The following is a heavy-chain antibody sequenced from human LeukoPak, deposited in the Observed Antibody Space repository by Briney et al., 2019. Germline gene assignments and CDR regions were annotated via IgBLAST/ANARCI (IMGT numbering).Heavy chain of an antibody. J-gene: IGHJ5*02. CDR3: ARGKTYYYGSGSSNWFDP. V-gene: IGHV4-31*03. D-gene: IGHD3-10*01. CDR1: GGSISSGGYY. CDR2: IYYSGST. Sequence: SQTLSLTCTVSGGSISSGGYYWSWIRQHPGKGLEWIGYIYYSGSTYYNPSLKSRVTISVDTSKNQFSLKLSSVTAADTAVYYCARGKTYYYGSGSSNWFDPWGQGTLVTVSS.